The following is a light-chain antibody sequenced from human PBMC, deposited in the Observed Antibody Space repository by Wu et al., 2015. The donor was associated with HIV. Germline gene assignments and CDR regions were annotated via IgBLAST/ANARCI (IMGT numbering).Light chain of an antibody. J-gene: IGKJ3*01. Sequence: EILLTQSPGTLSLSPGQRGSLSCRASQNINGMHLAWYQQKPGQAPKLLMYATSKRAAGIPDRFSGGGVVGQTSLSPSADWSLKILSVYYCQLYGPSPRFTFGPRDQSGS. V-gene: IGKV3-20*01. CDR1: QNINGMH. CDR3: QLYGPSPRFT. CDR2: ATS.